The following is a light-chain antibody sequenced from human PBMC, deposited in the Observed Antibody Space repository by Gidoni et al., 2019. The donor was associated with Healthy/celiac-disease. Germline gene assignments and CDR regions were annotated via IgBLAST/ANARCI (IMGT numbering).Light chain of an antibody. CDR1: QSLLHSNGYNY. V-gene: IGKV2-28*01. Sequence: DIVMTQSPLSLPVTPGEPASISCRSSQSLLHSNGYNYLDWYLQKPGQSPQLLIYLGSTRASGVPDRFSGSGSCTDFTLKISRVEAEDVGVYYCMQALQTPYSFGQGTKLEIK. CDR2: LGS. CDR3: MQALQTPYS. J-gene: IGKJ2*03.